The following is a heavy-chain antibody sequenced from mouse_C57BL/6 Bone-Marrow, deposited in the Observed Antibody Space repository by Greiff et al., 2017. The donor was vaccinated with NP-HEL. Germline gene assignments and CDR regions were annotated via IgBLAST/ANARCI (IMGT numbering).Heavy chain of an antibody. CDR1: GFTFSSYA. Sequence: EVQRVESGEGLVKPGGSLKLSCAASGFTFSSYAMSWVRQTPEKRLEWVAYISSGGDYIYYADTVKGRFTISRDNARNTLYLQMSSLKSEDTAMYYCTRGRGYLYAMDYWGQGTSVTVSS. CDR2: ISSGGDYI. J-gene: IGHJ4*01. CDR3: TRGRGYLYAMDY. D-gene: IGHD2-2*01. V-gene: IGHV5-9-1*02.